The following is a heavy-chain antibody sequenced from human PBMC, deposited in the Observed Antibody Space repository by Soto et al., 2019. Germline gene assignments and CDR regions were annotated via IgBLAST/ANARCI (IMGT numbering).Heavy chain of an antibody. CDR3: ARGSSLAGGAHYYYYGMDV. CDR1: GYSFTSYW. D-gene: IGHD6-13*01. V-gene: IGHV5-51*01. J-gene: IGHJ6*02. Sequence: PGESLKISCKGSGYSFTSYWIGWVRQMPGKGLEWMGIIYPGDSDTRYSPSFQGQVTISADKSISTAYLQWSSLRASDTAMYYCARGSSLAGGAHYYYYGMDVWGQGTTVTVSS. CDR2: IYPGDSDT.